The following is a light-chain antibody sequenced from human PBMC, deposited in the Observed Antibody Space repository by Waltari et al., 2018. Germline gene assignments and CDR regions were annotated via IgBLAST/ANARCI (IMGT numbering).Light chain of an antibody. CDR3: QQYGSSPLT. V-gene: IGKV3-20*01. Sequence: MVLTQSPGTLSFSPGERATLSCRASQSVSSSYLAWYQQKPGQAPRLLIYGASSRATGIPDRFSGSGSGTDFTLTISRLEPEDFAVYYCQQYGSSPLTFGGGTKVEIK. J-gene: IGKJ4*01. CDR1: QSVSSSY. CDR2: GAS.